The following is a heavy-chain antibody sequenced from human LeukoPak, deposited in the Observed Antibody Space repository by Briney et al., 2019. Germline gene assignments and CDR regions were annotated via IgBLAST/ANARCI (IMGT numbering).Heavy chain of an antibody. CDR3: ARALRYFDWLLGGNWFDP. D-gene: IGHD3-9*01. J-gene: IGHJ5*02. CDR1: GGSISSYY. V-gene: IGHV4-59*12. CDR2: IYYSGST. Sequence: PSETLSLTCTVSGGSISSYYWSWVRQPPGKGLEWIGYIYYSGSTNYNPSLKSRVTISVDTSKNQFSLKLSSVTAADTAVYYCARALRYFDWLLGGNWFDPWGQGTLVTVSS.